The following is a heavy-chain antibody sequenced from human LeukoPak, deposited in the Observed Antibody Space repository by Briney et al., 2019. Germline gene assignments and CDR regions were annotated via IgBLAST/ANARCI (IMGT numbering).Heavy chain of an antibody. CDR1: GGSVSSGSYY. CDR3: ARVGDVLRYFDWLHPFDY. V-gene: IGHV4-61*01. D-gene: IGHD3-9*01. J-gene: IGHJ4*02. CDR2: IYYSGST. Sequence: SETLSLTCTVSGGSVSSGSYYWSWIQQPPGKGLEWIGDIYYSGSTNYNPSLKSRVTISVDTSKNQFSLKLSSVTAADTAVYYCARVGDVLRYFDWLHPFDYWGQGTLVTVSS.